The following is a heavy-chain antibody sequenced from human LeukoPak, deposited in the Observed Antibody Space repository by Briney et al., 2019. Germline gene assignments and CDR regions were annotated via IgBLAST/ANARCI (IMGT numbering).Heavy chain of an antibody. Sequence: SETLSLTCAVYGGSFSGYYWSWIRQPPGKGLEWIGEINHSGSTNYNPSLKSRVTISVDTSKNQFSLKLSSVTAADTAVYYCARDLKQLGYCSGGSCYHAFDIWGQGTMVTVSS. D-gene: IGHD2-15*01. CDR1: GGSFSGYY. CDR3: ARDLKQLGYCSGGSCYHAFDI. J-gene: IGHJ3*02. V-gene: IGHV4-34*01. CDR2: INHSGST.